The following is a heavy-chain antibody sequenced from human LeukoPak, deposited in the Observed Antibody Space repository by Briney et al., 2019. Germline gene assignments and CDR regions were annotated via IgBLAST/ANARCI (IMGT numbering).Heavy chain of an antibody. CDR3: ARDLFEHYYGSGSLTY. D-gene: IGHD3-10*01. CDR2: IIPIFGTA. Sequence: SLTVSCKASGGTFSSYAISWVRQAPGQGLEWMGGIIPIFGTANYAQTFQGRVTITADESTSTAYLELSSLRSEDTAVYYCARDLFEHYYGSGSLTYWGQGTLVTVSS. J-gene: IGHJ4*02. V-gene: IGHV1-69*13. CDR1: GGTFSSYA.